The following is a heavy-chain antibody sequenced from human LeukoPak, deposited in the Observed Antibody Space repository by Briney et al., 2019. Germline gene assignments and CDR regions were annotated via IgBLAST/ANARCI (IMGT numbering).Heavy chain of an antibody. CDR1: GFTFDGYA. CDR2: ISWNSGGI. Sequence: QTGGSLRLSCAASGFTFDGYAMHWVRQAPGKGLEWVSGISWNSGGIGYADSVKGRFTISRDNAKNSLYLQMNSLRAEDTALYYCAKDIGYYDSSGYYSGGYAFDIWGQGTMVTVSS. D-gene: IGHD3-22*01. V-gene: IGHV3-9*01. J-gene: IGHJ3*02. CDR3: AKDIGYYDSSGYYSGGYAFDI.